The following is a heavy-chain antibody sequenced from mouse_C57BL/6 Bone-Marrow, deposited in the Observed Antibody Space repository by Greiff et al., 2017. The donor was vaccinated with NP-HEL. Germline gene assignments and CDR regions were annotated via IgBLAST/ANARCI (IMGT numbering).Heavy chain of an antibody. CDR1: GYAFSSSW. V-gene: IGHV1-82*01. Sequence: VMLVESGPELVKPGASVKISCKASGYAFSSSWMNWVKQRPGKGLEWIGRIYPGDGDTNYNGKFKGKATLTADKSSSTAYMQLSSLTSEDSAVYFCARSYYGPYYAMDYWGQGTSVTVSS. J-gene: IGHJ4*01. CDR3: ARSYYGPYYAMDY. CDR2: IYPGDGDT. D-gene: IGHD1-1*01.